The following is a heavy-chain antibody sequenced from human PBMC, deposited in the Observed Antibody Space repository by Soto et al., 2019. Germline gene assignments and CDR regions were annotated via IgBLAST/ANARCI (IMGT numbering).Heavy chain of an antibody. J-gene: IGHJ4*02. CDR2: IYSGGYT. CDR1: GFTVSNNY. V-gene: IGHV3-53*01. D-gene: IGHD3-10*01. CDR3: ATRGGGGGY. Sequence: EVQLVESGGGLIQPGGSLRLSCAVSGFTVSNNYMSWVRQAPGKGLEGVSVIYSGGYTAYGDSVKGRFTISRDNSKNTLSHKMNSRGAAAAAVYSCATRGGGGGYWGQGTLVTVSS.